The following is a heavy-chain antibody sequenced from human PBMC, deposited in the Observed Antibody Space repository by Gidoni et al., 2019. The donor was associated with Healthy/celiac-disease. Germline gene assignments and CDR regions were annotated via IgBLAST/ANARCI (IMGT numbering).Heavy chain of an antibody. D-gene: IGHD2-21*02. CDR1: GFTFSSYS. CDR2: ISSSSSYI. V-gene: IGHV3-21*06. J-gene: IGHJ5*01. Sequence: EVQLVESGGGLVKPGGSLRLSCAASGFTFSSYSMNWVRQAPGKGLEWVSSISSSSSYIYYADSVKGRFTISRDNAKNSLYLQMNSLRAEDTAVYYCARDRFFVGYCGGDCYWFDYWGQGTLVTVSS. CDR3: ARDRFFVGYCGGDCYWFDY.